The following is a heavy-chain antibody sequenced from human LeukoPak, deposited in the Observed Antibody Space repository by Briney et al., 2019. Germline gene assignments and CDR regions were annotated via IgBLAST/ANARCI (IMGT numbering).Heavy chain of an antibody. CDR3: ARSIAVAGPYYFDY. J-gene: IGHJ4*02. CDR2: ISSNGDST. V-gene: IGHV3-64*01. CDR1: GFSFSSYG. D-gene: IGHD6-19*01. Sequence: PGGSLSLSCAAPGFSFSSYGMHWVRQAPGKGLEYVSVISSNGDSTYYANSVKGRFTISRDNSKNMVYLQMGSLRAEDMAVYYCARSIAVAGPYYFDYWGQGTLVTVSS.